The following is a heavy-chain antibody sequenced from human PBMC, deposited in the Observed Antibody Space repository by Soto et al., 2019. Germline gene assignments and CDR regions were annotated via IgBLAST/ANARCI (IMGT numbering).Heavy chain of an antibody. CDR1: GFTFSSYG. V-gene: IGHV3-30*18. Sequence: QVQLVESGGGVVQPGRSLRLSCAASGFTFSSYGMHWVRQAPGKGLEWVAVISYDGSNKYYADSVKGRFTISRDNSKNTRYMQMNSLRAEDTAVYYCAKALPVGATGYYYYGMDVWGQGTTVTVSS. J-gene: IGHJ6*02. CDR3: AKALPVGATGYYYYGMDV. CDR2: ISYDGSNK. D-gene: IGHD1-26*01.